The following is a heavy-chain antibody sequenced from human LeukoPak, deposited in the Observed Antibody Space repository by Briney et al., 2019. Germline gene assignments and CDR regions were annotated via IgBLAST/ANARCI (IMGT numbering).Heavy chain of an antibody. J-gene: IGHJ6*03. Sequence: SVKVSCKASGGTFSSYAISWVRQAPGQGLEWMGGIIPIFGTANYAQKFQGRVTITADESTSTAYMELSSLRSEDTAVYYCARDNYYDSSGYPRYYYYMDVWGKGTTVTISS. CDR3: ARDNYYDSSGYPRYYYYMDV. CDR2: IIPIFGTA. V-gene: IGHV1-69*13. D-gene: IGHD3-22*01. CDR1: GGTFSSYA.